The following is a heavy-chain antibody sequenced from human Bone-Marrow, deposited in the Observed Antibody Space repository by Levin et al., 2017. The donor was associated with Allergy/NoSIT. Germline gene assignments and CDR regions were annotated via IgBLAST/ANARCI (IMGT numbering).Heavy chain of an antibody. V-gene: IGHV3-7*01. Sequence: GGSLRLSCAASGFTFSDYWMSWVRQAPGKGLEWVANINQHENERYYVGSVKGRFAISRDNAKNSLYLQMNNLRADDTAVYYCARDYRTGWFATDWGQGTMVTVSS. CDR2: INQHENER. CDR1: GFTFSDYW. CDR3: ARDYRTGWFATD. D-gene: IGHD6-19*01. J-gene: IGHJ4*02.